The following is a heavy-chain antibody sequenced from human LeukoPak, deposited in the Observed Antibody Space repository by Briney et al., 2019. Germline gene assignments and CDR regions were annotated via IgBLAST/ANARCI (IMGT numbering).Heavy chain of an antibody. D-gene: IGHD2-15*01. Sequence: ASMKVSCKASGYTFTSYAMHWVRQAPGQRLEWMGWINAGNGNTKYSQKFQGRVTITRDTSASTAYMELSSLRSEDTAVYYCARRSCSGGSCYTVDYWGQGTLVTVSS. J-gene: IGHJ4*02. V-gene: IGHV1-3*01. CDR3: ARRSCSGGSCYTVDY. CDR2: INAGNGNT. CDR1: GYTFTSYA.